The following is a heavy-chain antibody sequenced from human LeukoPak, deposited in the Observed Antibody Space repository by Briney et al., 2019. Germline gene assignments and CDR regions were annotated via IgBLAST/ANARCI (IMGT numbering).Heavy chain of an antibody. Sequence: KTSETLSLTCTVSGGSISSYYWSWIRQPPGKGLEWIGFISYSGSTSYNPSLKSRVTISVDTSKNHFSLKLSSVIAADTAVYYCAREAVAGGSGSNYYYYGVDVWGQGTTVTVSS. V-gene: IGHV4-59*01. CDR1: GGSISSYY. CDR3: AREAVAGGSGSNYYYYGVDV. CDR2: ISYSGST. J-gene: IGHJ6*02. D-gene: IGHD3-10*01.